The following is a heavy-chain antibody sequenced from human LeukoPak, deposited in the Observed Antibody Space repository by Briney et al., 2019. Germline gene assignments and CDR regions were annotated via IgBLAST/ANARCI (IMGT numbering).Heavy chain of an antibody. CDR3: GRGRVAARFTPFAY. CDR1: GFTFRSYG. D-gene: IGHD6-6*01. V-gene: IGHV3-30*03. Sequence: PGRSLRLSCAATGFTFRSYGMHWVRQAPGKGLEWVAVISYDGSNKYYADSVKGRFTISRDNSKNTLYLQMNSLGAEDTAVYYCGRGRVAARFTPFAYWGQGTLVTVPP. CDR2: ISYDGSNK. J-gene: IGHJ4*02.